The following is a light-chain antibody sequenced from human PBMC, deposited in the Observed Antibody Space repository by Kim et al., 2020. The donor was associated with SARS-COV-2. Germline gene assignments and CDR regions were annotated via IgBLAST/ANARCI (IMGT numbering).Light chain of an antibody. V-gene: IGKV3-15*01. Sequence: SQGEGATLSGRAGRRVSSTLACYQQRPGPGPRLRIYGASPRATRIPARCSGSGSGGQSTLTISRLRSEDFAVCYGLRYNNWPFFTFGPGTKVDSK. CDR3: LRYNNWPFFT. CDR2: GAS. CDR1: RRVSST. J-gene: IGKJ3*01.